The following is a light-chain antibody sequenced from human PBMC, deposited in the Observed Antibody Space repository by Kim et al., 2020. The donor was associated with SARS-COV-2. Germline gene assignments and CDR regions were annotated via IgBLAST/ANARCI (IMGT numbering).Light chain of an antibody. Sequence: MSAPLTCRSNNVGTKTVPSYPHTPAPPPVLVIYSDSDRPSGIPPRFSASNSGNTPTLTISTVVAGDEADYYCQVCDSSSDPPAVVFGGGTQLTVL. CDR1: NVGTKT. V-gene: IGLV3-21*04. CDR2: SDS. CDR3: QVCDSSSDPPAVV. J-gene: IGLJ2*01.